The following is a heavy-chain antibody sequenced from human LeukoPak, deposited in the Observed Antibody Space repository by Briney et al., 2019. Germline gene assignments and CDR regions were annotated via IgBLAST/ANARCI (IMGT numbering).Heavy chain of an antibody. CDR2: ISVYNGNT. Sequence: ASVKVSCKTSGYTFTSYGVSWVRQAPGQGLEWMGWISVYNGNTIYAQKFQGRVTMTRDTSISTAYMELSRLRSDDTAVYYCATGGYYYDSSGYYGFDYWGQGTLVTVSS. CDR3: ATGGYYYDSSGYYGFDY. V-gene: IGHV1-18*01. CDR1: GYTFTSYG. D-gene: IGHD3-22*01. J-gene: IGHJ4*02.